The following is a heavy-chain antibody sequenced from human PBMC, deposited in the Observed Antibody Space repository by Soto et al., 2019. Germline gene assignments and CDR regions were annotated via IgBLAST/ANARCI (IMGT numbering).Heavy chain of an antibody. CDR1: GFTFSDYY. CDR3: ARDYYRFNSGYGFSMDV. CDR2: ISSSGSTI. J-gene: IGHJ6*02. V-gene: IGHV3-11*04. Sequence: GRALRLSCAASGFTFSDYYMSWIRQAPGKGLEWVSYISSSGSTIYYADSVKGRFTISRDNSKNTLYLQMNSLRAEDTAVYYCARDYYRFNSGYGFSMDVWGQGTTVTVSS. D-gene: IGHD5-12*01.